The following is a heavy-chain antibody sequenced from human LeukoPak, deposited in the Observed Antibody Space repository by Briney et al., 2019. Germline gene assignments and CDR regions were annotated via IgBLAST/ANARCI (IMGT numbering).Heavy chain of an antibody. CDR2: ISPSGST. D-gene: IGHD3-22*01. J-gene: IGHJ6*02. CDR1: GASIKTFY. Sequence: SETLSLTCTVSGASIKTFYWSWIRQPPGKGLEWIGRISPSGSTNYNPSLKSRVTVSLDSSKNQFSLNLRSVTAADTAVYYCARVASSVEDVWGQGTTVTVSS. CDR3: ARVASSVEDV. V-gene: IGHV4-4*07.